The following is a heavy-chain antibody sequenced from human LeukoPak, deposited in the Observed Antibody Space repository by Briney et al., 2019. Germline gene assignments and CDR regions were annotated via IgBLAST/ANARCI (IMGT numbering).Heavy chain of an antibody. CDR1: GGSISSSSYY. CDR3: ARDRRSNTAGYYFDY. J-gene: IGHJ4*02. Sequence: SETLSLTCTVSGGSISSSSYYWGWIRQPPGKGLEWIGSIYYSGSTYYNPSFKSRVTISVDTSKNQFSLKLSSVTAADTAVYYCARDRRSNTAGYYFDYWGQGTLVTVSS. CDR2: IYYSGST. D-gene: IGHD5-18*01. V-gene: IGHV4-39*07.